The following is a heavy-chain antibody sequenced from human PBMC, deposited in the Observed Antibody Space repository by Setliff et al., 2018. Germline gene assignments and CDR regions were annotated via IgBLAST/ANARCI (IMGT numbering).Heavy chain of an antibody. CDR2: IWFDGGNE. J-gene: IGHJ4*02. D-gene: IGHD4-17*01. V-gene: IGHV3-33*03. Sequence: GSLRLSCAASGFTFRNYGMHWVRQAPGKGPEWVAVIWFDGGNEFYADSVKGRFTISRDNAKNSLFLQMNSLRAEDTAVYYCANWPGTPTMTTFFGPLDYWGQGTLVTVSS. CDR3: ANWPGTPTMTTFFGPLDY. CDR1: GFTFRNYG.